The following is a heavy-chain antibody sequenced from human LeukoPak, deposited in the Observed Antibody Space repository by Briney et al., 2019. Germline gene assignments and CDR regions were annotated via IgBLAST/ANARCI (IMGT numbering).Heavy chain of an antibody. J-gene: IGHJ4*02. CDR3: AKDRGYYDFWSGYYLGNYFDY. Sequence: PGGSLRLSCAASGFTFSSYAMSWVCQAPGKGLEWVSAISGSGGSTYYADSVKGRFTISRDNSKNTLYLQMNSLRAEDTAVYYCAKDRGYYDFWSGYYLGNYFDYWGQGTLVTVSS. D-gene: IGHD3-3*01. CDR2: ISGSGGST. V-gene: IGHV3-23*01. CDR1: GFTFSSYA.